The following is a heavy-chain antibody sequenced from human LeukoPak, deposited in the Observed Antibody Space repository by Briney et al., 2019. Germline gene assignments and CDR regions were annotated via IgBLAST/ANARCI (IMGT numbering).Heavy chain of an antibody. D-gene: IGHD3-22*01. CDR1: GFTFSSYA. CDR2: ISYDGSNK. Sequence: GRSLRLSCAASGFTFSSYAMHWVRQAPGKGLEWVAVISYDGSNKYYADSVKGRFTVSRDNSKNTLFPQMNSLRAEDTAVYYCARYYCDSSTYSPSRLDAFDIWGPGTMVTVSS. CDR3: ARYYCDSSTYSPSRLDAFDI. V-gene: IGHV3-30-3*01. J-gene: IGHJ3*02.